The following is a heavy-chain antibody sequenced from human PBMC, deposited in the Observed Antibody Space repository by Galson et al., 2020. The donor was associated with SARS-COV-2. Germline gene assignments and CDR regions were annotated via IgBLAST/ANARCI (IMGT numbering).Heavy chain of an antibody. CDR3: ARESTGGGGGGWFDP. Sequence: SQTLSLTCTVSGGSFSSRSYYWVWVRQPPGKGLEWIGSIFYSVTSYYHPSLKSRVTMSVDTSKNLFSVRLISVTAADAAVYSCARESTGGGGGGWFDPWGRGSLVTVSS. D-gene: IGHD2-8*02. V-gene: IGHV4-39*07. CDR1: GGSFSSRSYY. J-gene: IGHJ5*02. CDR2: IFYSVTS.